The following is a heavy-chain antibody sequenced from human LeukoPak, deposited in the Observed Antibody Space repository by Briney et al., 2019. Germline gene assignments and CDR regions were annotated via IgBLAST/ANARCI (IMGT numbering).Heavy chain of an antibody. CDR1: GFTFSDYN. D-gene: IGHD5-24*01. J-gene: IGHJ4*02. CDR2: ISGSGGST. V-gene: IGHV3-23*01. Sequence: GGSLRLSCAASGFTFSDYNMRWIRQAPGKGLEWVSAISGSGGSTYYADSVKGRFTISRDNSKNTLYLQINSLRAEDTAVYYCAKFSVEDGYNFGVEMYYWGQGTLVTVSS. CDR3: AKFSVEDGYNFGVEMYY.